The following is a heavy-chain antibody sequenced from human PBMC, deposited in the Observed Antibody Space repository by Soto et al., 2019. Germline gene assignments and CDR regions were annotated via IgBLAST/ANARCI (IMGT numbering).Heavy chain of an antibody. J-gene: IGHJ5*02. CDR1: GGAFSSYA. V-gene: IGHV1-69*13. CDR3: ARDASIAAAVSWFDP. Sequence: SVKVSDKAYGGAFSSYAISWVRQAPGQGLEWMGGIIPIFGTANYAQKFQGRVTITADESTSTAYMELSSLRSEDTAVYYCARDASIAAAVSWFDPWGQGTLVTVSS. CDR2: IIPIFGTA. D-gene: IGHD6-13*01.